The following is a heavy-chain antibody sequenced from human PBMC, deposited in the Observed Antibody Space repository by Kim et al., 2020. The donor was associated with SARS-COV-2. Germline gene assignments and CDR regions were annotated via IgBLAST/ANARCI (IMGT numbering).Heavy chain of an antibody. CDR3: ARDLSAAAGTFDY. V-gene: IGHV3-7*03. CDR1: GFTFSSYC. J-gene: IGHJ4*02. D-gene: IGHD6-13*01. CDR2: ITQDGSEK. Sequence: GGSLRLSCAASGFTFSSYCMSWVRQAPGKGLEWVANITQDGSEKYYVDSVKGRFTISRDNAKNSLYLQMNSLRAEDTAVYYCARDLSAAAGTFDYWGQGTLVTVSS.